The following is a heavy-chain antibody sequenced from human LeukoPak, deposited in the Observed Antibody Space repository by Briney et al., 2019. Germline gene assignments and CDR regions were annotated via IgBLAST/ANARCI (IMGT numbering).Heavy chain of an antibody. CDR3: ARIPGYSSSWYDY. J-gene: IGHJ4*02. V-gene: IGHV4-34*01. D-gene: IGHD6-13*01. CDR2: INHSGST. CDR1: GGSFSGYY. Sequence: PSETLSLTCAVYGGSFSGYYWSWIRQPPGKGLEWIGEINHSGSTNYNPSLKGRVTISVDTSKNQFSLKLSSVTAADTAVYYCARIPGYSSSWYDYWGQGTLVTVSS.